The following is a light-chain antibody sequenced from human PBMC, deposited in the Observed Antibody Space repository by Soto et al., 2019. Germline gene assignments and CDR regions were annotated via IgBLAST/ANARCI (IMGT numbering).Light chain of an antibody. CDR3: QQTYSELVYT. CDR1: QSIFNY. Sequence: DIQMTQSPSSLSASVGDRVTITCRSSQSIFNYLNWYQQKPGKAPEVLIYAVSSLQIGVPSRFAGSGSGTDFTLTITDLRPEDSATYYCQQTYSELVYTFGRGTKLELK. V-gene: IGKV1-39*01. CDR2: AVS. J-gene: IGKJ2*01.